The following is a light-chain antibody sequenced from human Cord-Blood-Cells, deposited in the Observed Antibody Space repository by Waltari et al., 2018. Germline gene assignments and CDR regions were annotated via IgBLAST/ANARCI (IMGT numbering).Light chain of an antibody. Sequence: AIRMTQSPSSFSASTGDRVTITCRASQGISSYLAWYQQKPGKAPKLLIYAASTLQSGVPSRLSGSGSGTDFTLTISCLQSEDFATYYCQQYYSYPQLTFGGGTKVEIK. J-gene: IGKJ4*01. CDR3: QQYYSYPQLT. CDR2: AAS. CDR1: QGISSY. V-gene: IGKV1-8*01.